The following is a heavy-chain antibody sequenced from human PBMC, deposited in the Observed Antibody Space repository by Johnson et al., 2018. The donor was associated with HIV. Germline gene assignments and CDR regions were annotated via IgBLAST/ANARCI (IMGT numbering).Heavy chain of an antibody. V-gene: IGHV3-15*01. CDR3: AKDVELHGAFDS. CDR1: GFTFSNAW. D-gene: IGHD1-26*01. Sequence: VQLVESGGGVVQPGRSLRLSCAASGFTFSNAWMSWVRQAPGKGLEWVGRIKSKTDGGTTDYAAPVKGRFTISRDDSKNTLYLQMNSLRAEDTAVYYCAKDVELHGAFDSWGQGTMVTVSS. J-gene: IGHJ3*02. CDR2: IKSKTDGGTT.